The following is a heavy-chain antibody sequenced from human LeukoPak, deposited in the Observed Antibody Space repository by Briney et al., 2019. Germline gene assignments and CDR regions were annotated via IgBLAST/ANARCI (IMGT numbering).Heavy chain of an antibody. Sequence: SETLSLTCTVSGGSISSSSYYWGWIRQPPGKGLEWIGSIYYSGSTYYNPSLKSRVTISVDTSKNQFSLKLSSVTAADTAVYYCARLHPYYFDYWGQGTPVTVSS. V-gene: IGHV4-39*01. CDR1: GGSISSSSYY. CDR3: ARLHPYYFDY. J-gene: IGHJ4*02. CDR2: IYYSGST.